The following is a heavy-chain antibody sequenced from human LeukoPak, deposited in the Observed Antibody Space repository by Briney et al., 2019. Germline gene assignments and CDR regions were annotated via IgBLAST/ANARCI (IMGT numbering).Heavy chain of an antibody. CDR1: GGSFSGYY. Sequence: SETLSLTCVVYGGSFSGYYWSWIRKPPGKGLEWIGEIYHTGSTNYNPSLKSRVTISVDKSKNQFSLKLSPVTAADTAAYYCARRTVGVSLGYFQYWGQGTLVSVSS. D-gene: IGHD1-26*01. V-gene: IGHV4-34*01. CDR3: ARRTVGVSLGYFQY. CDR2: IYHTGST. J-gene: IGHJ1*01.